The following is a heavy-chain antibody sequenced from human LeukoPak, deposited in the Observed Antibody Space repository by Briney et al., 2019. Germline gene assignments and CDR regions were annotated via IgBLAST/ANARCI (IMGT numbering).Heavy chain of an antibody. Sequence: GGSLRLSCAASGFTFSNYGMHWVRQAPGKGLEWVAVIWYDGSTKYYADSVKGRFTISRDNSLYLQMNSLRAEDTAVYYCARWGGTYEYYFDYWGQGTLVTVSS. CDR2: IWYDGSTK. CDR3: ARWGGTYEYYFDY. V-gene: IGHV3-33*01. J-gene: IGHJ4*02. CDR1: GFTFSNYG. D-gene: IGHD1-26*01.